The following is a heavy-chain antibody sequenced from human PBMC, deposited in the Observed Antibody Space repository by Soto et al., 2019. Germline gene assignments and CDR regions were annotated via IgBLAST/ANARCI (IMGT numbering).Heavy chain of an antibody. CDR2: ISYDGSNK. CDR3: AKDSGRVDYSNPYGMDV. CDR1: GFTCSRCR. Sequence: VGSQIISFAASGFTCSRCRMHCGRQAPGKGLEWVAVISYDGSNKYYADSVKGRFTISRDNSKNTLYLQMNSLRAEDTAVYYCAKDSGRVDYSNPYGMDVWGQGT. V-gene: IGHV3-30*18. J-gene: IGHJ6*02. D-gene: IGHD4-4*01.